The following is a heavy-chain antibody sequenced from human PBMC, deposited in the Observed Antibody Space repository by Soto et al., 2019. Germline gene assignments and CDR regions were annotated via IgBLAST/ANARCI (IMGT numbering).Heavy chain of an antibody. CDR3: ARHVGWGSYADWYFDI. CDR2: IYYSGYT. J-gene: IGHJ2*01. V-gene: IGHV4-39*01. Sequence: PSETLSLPGSVSAGALNSNNYYWGWIRQPPGKGLEWIGSIYYSGYTYYNPSLKSRITTSLDTAKNQVSLKLSSVTAADTAGYYCARHVGWGSYADWYFDILGRGTLVAVST. D-gene: IGHD3-16*01. CDR1: AGALNSNNYY.